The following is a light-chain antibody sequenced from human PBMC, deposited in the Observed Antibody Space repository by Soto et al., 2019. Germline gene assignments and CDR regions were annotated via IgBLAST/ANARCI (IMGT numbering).Light chain of an antibody. CDR1: QSVSSY. CDR3: QQYFTSPLT. V-gene: IGKV3-11*01. CDR2: DAS. J-gene: IGKJ4*01. Sequence: EVVLTQSPATLSLSPGERATLSCRASQSVSSYLAWYQQKPGQAPRLLIYDASNRATGIPARFSGSGSGTDFTLTISTLEPEDFAMYYCQQYFTSPLTFGGGTKVDIK.